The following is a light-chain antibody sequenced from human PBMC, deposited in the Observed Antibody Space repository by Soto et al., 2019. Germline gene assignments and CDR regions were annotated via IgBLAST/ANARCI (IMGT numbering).Light chain of an antibody. CDR3: CSYAGSYV. V-gene: IGLV2-23*02. CDR1: SSDVGSYNL. CDR2: EVS. J-gene: IGLJ1*01. Sequence: QSALTQPASVSGSPGQSITISCTGTSSDVGSYNLVSWYQQHPGKAPKLMIYEVSKRPSGVSNRVSGSKYGNTASLTISGLQAEDEADYYCCSYAGSYVFGTGTKLTVL.